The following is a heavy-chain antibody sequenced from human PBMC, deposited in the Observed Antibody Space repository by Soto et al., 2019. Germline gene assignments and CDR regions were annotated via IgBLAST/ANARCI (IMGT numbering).Heavy chain of an antibody. CDR2: IYYSGST. CDR3: ARDPGGSGAFDY. CDR1: GGSISSGGYY. Sequence: SETLSLTCTVSGGSISSGGYYWSWIRQHPGKGLEWIGYIYYSGSTYYNPSLKSRLTISVDTSKSQFSLKLNSVTAADTAVYYCARDPGGSGAFDYWGQGTLVTVSS. V-gene: IGHV4-31*03. D-gene: IGHD3-10*01. J-gene: IGHJ4*02.